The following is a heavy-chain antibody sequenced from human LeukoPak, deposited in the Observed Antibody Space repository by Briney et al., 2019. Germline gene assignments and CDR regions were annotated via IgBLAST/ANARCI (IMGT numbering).Heavy chain of an antibody. J-gene: IGHJ4*02. D-gene: IGHD5-18*01. Sequence: GGSLRLSCAASGFTFSDYYMTWIRQAPGKGLEWVSYISGSGSTIYYADSVKGRFTISRDNAKNSLYVQMNSLRAEDTAVYYCARDPSRGYDYGYGDYWGQGTLVIVSS. CDR1: GFTFSDYY. CDR3: ARDPSRGYDYGYGDY. CDR2: ISGSGSTI. V-gene: IGHV3-11*04.